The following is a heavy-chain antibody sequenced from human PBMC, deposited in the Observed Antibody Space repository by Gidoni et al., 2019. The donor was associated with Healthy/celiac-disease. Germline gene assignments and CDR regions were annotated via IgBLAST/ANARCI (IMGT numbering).Heavy chain of an antibody. D-gene: IGHD5-12*01. CDR1: GGTFRSSA. CDR2: IIPICGTA. Sequence: QLQLVQSAAEVKKPGSSVKVSCRASGGTFRSSALSWVRQAPGQGLEWMGGIIPICGTANDAQKLQGRTTITADETNSTAYMELSSRRAEDTAVYYGARGDGGYDPPTPHYWGQGTLVTVSS. V-gene: IGHV1-69*01. CDR3: ARGDGGYDPPTPHY. J-gene: IGHJ4*02.